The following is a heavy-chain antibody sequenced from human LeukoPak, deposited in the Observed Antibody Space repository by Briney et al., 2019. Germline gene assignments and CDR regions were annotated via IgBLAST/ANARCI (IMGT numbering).Heavy chain of an antibody. CDR2: IIPIFGTA. CDR3: ARDLFPLKSGRNGYYYYYGMDV. J-gene: IGHJ6*02. V-gene: IGHV1-69*13. D-gene: IGHD3-3*01. CDR1: GGTLSSYA. Sequence: SVKVSCKASGGTLSSYAISWVRQAPGQGLEWMGGIIPIFGTANYAQKFQGRVTITADESTSTAYMELSSLRSEDTAVYYCARDLFPLKSGRNGYYYYYGMDVWGQGTTVTVSS.